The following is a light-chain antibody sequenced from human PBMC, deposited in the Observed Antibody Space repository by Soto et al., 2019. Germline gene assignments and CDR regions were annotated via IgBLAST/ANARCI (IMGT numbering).Light chain of an antibody. CDR3: QQDGSYSPWT. J-gene: IGKJ1*01. CDR2: KAS. V-gene: IGKV1-5*03. CDR1: QSIGSW. Sequence: DIQMTQSPSTLSASVGDRVTITCRASQSIGSWLAWYQQKPGQAPKLLSYKASSLESGGPSRFSGSGSGTEFTLTISSLQPDDFACYYCQQDGSYSPWTFGQGTKVEI.